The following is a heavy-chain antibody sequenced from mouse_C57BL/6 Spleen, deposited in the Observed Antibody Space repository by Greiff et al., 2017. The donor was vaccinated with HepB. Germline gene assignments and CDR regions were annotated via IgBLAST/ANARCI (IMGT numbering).Heavy chain of an antibody. CDR3: ARYGDSNYVDWYFDV. J-gene: IGHJ1*03. CDR1: GYTFTSYW. CDR2: IDPSDSYT. Sequence: VQLQQPGAELVRPGTSVKLSCKASGYTFTSYWMHWVKQRPGQGLEWIGVIDPSDSYTNYNQKFKGKATLTVDTSSSTAYMQLSSLTSEDSAVYYCARYGDSNYVDWYFDVWGTGTTVTVSS. D-gene: IGHD2-5*01. V-gene: IGHV1-59*01.